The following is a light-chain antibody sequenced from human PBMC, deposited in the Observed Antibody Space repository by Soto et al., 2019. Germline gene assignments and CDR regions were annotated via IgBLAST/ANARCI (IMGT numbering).Light chain of an antibody. Sequence: EIVLTQSPGTLSLSPGERVTLSCRASQSVGTSWLAWYQQKPGQSPRLLIYSTSSRAPGIPDRFSGSGSETDFALTISRLEPEDSAVYYCQQYASSQWTFGQGTKVEIK. V-gene: IGKV3-20*01. CDR1: QSVGTSW. J-gene: IGKJ1*01. CDR2: STS. CDR3: QQYASSQWT.